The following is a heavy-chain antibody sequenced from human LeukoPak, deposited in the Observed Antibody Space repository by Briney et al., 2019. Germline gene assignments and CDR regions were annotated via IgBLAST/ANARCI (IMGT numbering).Heavy chain of an antibody. CDR2: IKRKTDGGTT. V-gene: IGHV3-15*01. D-gene: IGHD2-2*01. CDR3: TTFLTSGIVVVPAALEGVDY. J-gene: IGHJ4*02. CDR1: GFTFSNAW. Sequence: XXALRLSCAASGFTFSNAWMSWVGQAPGKGVEWVGCIKRKTDGGTTDYAAPVKGRFTISRDESKNTLYLQMNSLKTEDTAVYYCTTFLTSGIVVVPAALEGVDYWGQGTLVTVSS.